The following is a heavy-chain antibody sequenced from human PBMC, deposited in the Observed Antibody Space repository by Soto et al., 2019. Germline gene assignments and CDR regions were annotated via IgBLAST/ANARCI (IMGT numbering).Heavy chain of an antibody. Sequence: SVKVSCKASGGTFSSYAISWVRQAPGQGLEWMGGIIPIFGTANYAQKFQGRVTITADESTSTAYMELSSLRSEDTAVYYCAKWGEQQLVPDYYYYGMDVWGQGTTVTVSS. CDR1: GGTFSSYA. CDR3: AKWGEQQLVPDYYYYGMDV. J-gene: IGHJ6*02. V-gene: IGHV1-69*13. CDR2: IIPIFGTA. D-gene: IGHD6-13*01.